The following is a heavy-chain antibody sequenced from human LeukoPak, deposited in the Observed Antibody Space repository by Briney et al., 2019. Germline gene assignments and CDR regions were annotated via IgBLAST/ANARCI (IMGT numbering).Heavy chain of an antibody. CDR3: ARWTPMRDGMDV. CDR1: GGTFSSYA. V-gene: IGHV1-69*05. Sequence: GASVKVSCKASGGTFSSYAISWVRQAPGQGLEWMGGIIPIFGTANYAQKFQGRVTITTDESTSTAYMELSSLRSEDTAVYYCARWTPMRDGMDVWGQGTTVTVSS. J-gene: IGHJ6*02. D-gene: IGHD3/OR15-3a*01. CDR2: IIPIFGTA.